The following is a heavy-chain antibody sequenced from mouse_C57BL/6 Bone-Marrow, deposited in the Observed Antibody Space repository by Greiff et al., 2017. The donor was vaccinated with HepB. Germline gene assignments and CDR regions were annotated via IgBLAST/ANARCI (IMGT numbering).Heavy chain of an antibody. Sequence: EVKLVESGGGLVQPGGSMKLSCVASGFTFSNYWMNWVRQSPEKGLEWVAQIRLKSDNYATHYAESVKGRFTISRDDSKSSVYLQMNNLRAEDTGIYYCTGPITTVVAREFAYWGQGTLVTVSA. D-gene: IGHD1-1*01. CDR3: TGPITTVVAREFAY. V-gene: IGHV6-3*01. CDR1: GFTFSNYW. CDR2: IRLKSDNYAT. J-gene: IGHJ3*01.